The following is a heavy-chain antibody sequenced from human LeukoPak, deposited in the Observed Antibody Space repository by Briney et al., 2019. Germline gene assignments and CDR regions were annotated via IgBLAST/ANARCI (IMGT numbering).Heavy chain of an antibody. Sequence: SETLSLTCSVSGGFLSSSSYYWSWIRQPPGKGLEWIGSIYYSGATYYNPSLKSRVTISIDTSKNQFSLKLSSVTAADTAVYYCARGRLDYYYYYMDVWGKGTTVTVSS. CDR3: ARGRLDYYYYYMDV. CDR2: IYYSGAT. D-gene: IGHD2-21*01. CDR1: GGFLSSSSYY. V-gene: IGHV4-39*07. J-gene: IGHJ6*03.